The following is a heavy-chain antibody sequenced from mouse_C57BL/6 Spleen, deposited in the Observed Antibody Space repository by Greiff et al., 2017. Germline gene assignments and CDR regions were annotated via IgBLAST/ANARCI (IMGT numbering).Heavy chain of an antibody. J-gene: IGHJ4*01. CDR2: IDPNSGGT. Sequence: QVQLKQPGAELVKPGASVKLSCKASGYTFTSYWMHWVKQRPGRGLEWIGRIDPNSGGTKYNEKFKSKATLTVDKPSSTAYMQLSSLTSEDSAVYYGATQLYYDYDYYAMDYWGQGTSVTVSS. D-gene: IGHD2-4*01. CDR1: GYTFTSYW. V-gene: IGHV1-72*01. CDR3: ATQLYYDYDYYAMDY.